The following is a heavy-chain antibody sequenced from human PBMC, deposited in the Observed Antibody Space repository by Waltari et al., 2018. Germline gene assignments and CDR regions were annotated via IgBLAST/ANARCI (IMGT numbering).Heavy chain of an antibody. J-gene: IGHJ4*02. V-gene: IGHV4-4*02. CDR3: ARDRGRGLYLDS. Sequence: WWGWVRQRPGKRLEWIGQIRCTGRTNYNPSLDSRITISIDTPNNHLSLKVASVTAADTAVYYCARDRGRGLYLDSWGQGTLVTVSP. CDR2: IRCTGRT. D-gene: IGHD2-15*01. CDR1: W.